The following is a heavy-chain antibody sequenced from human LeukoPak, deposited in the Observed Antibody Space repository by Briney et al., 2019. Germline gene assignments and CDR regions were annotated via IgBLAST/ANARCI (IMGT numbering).Heavy chain of an antibody. CDR3: AAYCSGGSCYWAPPDY. J-gene: IGHJ4*02. Sequence: GGSLRLSCAASGFTFSSYGMHWVRQAPGKGLEWVAFIRYDGSNKYYADSVKGRFTISRDNSKNTLYLQMNSLRAEDTAVYYCAAYCSGGSCYWAPPDYWGQGTLVTVSS. CDR2: IRYDGSNK. V-gene: IGHV3-30*02. D-gene: IGHD2-15*01. CDR1: GFTFSSYG.